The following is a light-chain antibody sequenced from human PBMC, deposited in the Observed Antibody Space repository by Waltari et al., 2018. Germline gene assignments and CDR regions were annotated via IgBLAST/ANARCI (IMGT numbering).Light chain of an antibody. J-gene: IGKJ1*01. CDR2: DAS. CDR1: QSVRRT. Sequence: IVLPPPPGTLPLSPRERAHLSCRASQSVRRTLAWYQQKPGQAPRLLIYDASSRATGIPDRFSGSGSGTDFSLTISRLEPEDFAVYYCQKYGTLPATFGQGTKVEIK. V-gene: IGKV3-20*01. CDR3: QKYGTLPAT.